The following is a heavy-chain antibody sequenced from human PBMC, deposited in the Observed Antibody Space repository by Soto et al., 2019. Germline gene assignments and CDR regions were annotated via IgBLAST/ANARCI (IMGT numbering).Heavy chain of an antibody. D-gene: IGHD3-16*01. V-gene: IGHV3-33*01. Sequence: QVQLVESGGGVVQPGRSLKLSCVATGFTSIYLMHWIRQAPGKALEWVALIRYDGGDIKYVDCVKGRFTISKDNSKDTVYLKMESLRAEDTVVYYCMRESKLYHGDTSLGLNIWGQGIVVTVSS. CDR3: MRESKLYHGDTSLGLNI. CDR2: IRYDGGDI. CDR1: GFTSIYL. J-gene: IGHJ3*02.